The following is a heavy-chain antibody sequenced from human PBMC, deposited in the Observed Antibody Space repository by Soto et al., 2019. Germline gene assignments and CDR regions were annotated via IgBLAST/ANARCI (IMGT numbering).Heavy chain of an antibody. CDR2: IVPMFGTS. CDR1: GGTSTRYA. J-gene: IGHJ4*02. Sequence: QERLVQSGAEVRKPGSSVKVSCKVTGGTSTRYAINWVRQAPGQGLEWMGGIVPMFGTSKYAQKFQGRVTITADTSTTIAYMELRSLRSEDTAVYYFNRGSKYDFWSGYLWGQGTLVSVSS. V-gene: IGHV1-69*06. D-gene: IGHD3-3*01. CDR3: NRGSKYDFWSGYL.